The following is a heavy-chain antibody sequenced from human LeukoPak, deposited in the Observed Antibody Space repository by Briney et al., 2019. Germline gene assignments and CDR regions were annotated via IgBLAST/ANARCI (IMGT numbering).Heavy chain of an antibody. V-gene: IGHV3-48*01. Sequence: GGSLRLSCAASGFTFSSYGMTWVRQAPGKGLEWVSYISSSSSTIYYADSVKGRSTISRDNAKNSLYLQLNSLRAEDTAVYYCARDKGQYYFLRRKDYYYMDVWGKGTTVTIPS. J-gene: IGHJ6*03. CDR1: GFTFSSYG. CDR3: ARDKGQYYFLRRKDYYYMDV. D-gene: IGHD2/OR15-2a*01. CDR2: ISSSSSTI.